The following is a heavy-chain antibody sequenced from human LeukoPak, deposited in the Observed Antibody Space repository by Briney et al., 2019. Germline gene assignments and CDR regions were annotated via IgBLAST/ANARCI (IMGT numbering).Heavy chain of an antibody. CDR2: ITTSSSYM. V-gene: IGHV3-21*04. J-gene: IGHJ4*02. D-gene: IGHD3-22*01. Sequence: PGGSLRLSCAASGFTFSAYNMNWVRRTPGKGLEWVSSITTSSSYMFYADSVRGRFTISRDNAKNSLYLQMNSLRAEDTALYYCAKVLYDSSGYYYYPLDYWGQGTLVTVSS. CDR3: AKVLYDSSGYYYYPLDY. CDR1: GFTFSAYN.